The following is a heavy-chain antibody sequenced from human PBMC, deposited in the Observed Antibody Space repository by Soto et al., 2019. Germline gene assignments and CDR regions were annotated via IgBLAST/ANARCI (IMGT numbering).Heavy chain of an antibody. D-gene: IGHD1-26*01. Sequence: QLVQSGGEVKQPGASVKVSCKAPRDTFTSYYINWVRQAPGQGLEWMGVINPHGGSTAYAQKFKGRGTLTRDTSASTVYMEVGSLTSEDTAMYYCARSSGGNFGIIIEGTNWFAPWCQGTLVTVSS. J-gene: IGHJ5*02. CDR2: INPHGGST. CDR1: RDTFTSYY. V-gene: IGHV1-46*03. CDR3: ARSSGGNFGIIIEGTNWFAP.